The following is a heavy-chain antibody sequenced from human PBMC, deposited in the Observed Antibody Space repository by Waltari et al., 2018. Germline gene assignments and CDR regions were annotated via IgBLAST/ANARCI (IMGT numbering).Heavy chain of an antibody. CDR3: ARGVWPNGSGTYYNVYYFDY. CDR2: RHDSGST. V-gene: IGHV4-31*01. CDR1: GGSISSGGYS. D-gene: IGHD3-10*01. Sequence: QVQLQESGPGLVKPSQTLSLTCSVSGGSISSGGYSWTWIRQHPGKGLEWIGDRHDSGSTYYDQALRGLITIALDTSKNQFALKLNSVTAADTAVYFCARGVWPNGSGTYYNVYYFDYWGQGTLVTVSS. J-gene: IGHJ4*02.